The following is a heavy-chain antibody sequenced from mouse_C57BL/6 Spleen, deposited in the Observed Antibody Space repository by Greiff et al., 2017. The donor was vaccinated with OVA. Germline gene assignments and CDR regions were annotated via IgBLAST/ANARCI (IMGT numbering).Heavy chain of an antibody. J-gene: IGHJ4*01. Sequence: QVQLQQPGAELVKPGASVKLSCKASGYTFTSYWMQWVKQRPGQGLEWIGEIDPSDSYTTYNQKFKGKATLTVDTSSSTAYMQLSSLTSEDSAVYYCARPLGDYWGQGTSVTVSS. D-gene: IGHD3-1*01. CDR3: ARPLGDY. V-gene: IGHV1-50*01. CDR2: IDPSDSYT. CDR1: GYTFTSYW.